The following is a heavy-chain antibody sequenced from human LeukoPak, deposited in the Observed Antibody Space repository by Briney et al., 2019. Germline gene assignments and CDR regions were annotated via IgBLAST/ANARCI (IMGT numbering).Heavy chain of an antibody. D-gene: IGHD2-15*01. J-gene: IGHJ4*02. CDR2: ISGSGGST. CDR3: AKRGKDRALYYFDY. V-gene: IGHV3-23*01. Sequence: GGSLRLSCAASGSTFDNSWMTWVRQAPGKGLEWVSAISGSGGSTYYADSVKGRFTISRDNSKNTLYLQMNSLRAEDTAVYYCAKRGKDRALYYFDYWGQGTLVTVSS. CDR1: GSTFDNSW.